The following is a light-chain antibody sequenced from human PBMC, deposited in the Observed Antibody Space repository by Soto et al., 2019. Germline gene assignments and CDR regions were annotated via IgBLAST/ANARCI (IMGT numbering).Light chain of an antibody. J-gene: IGKJ4*01. CDR3: QKYDNVPLT. CDR2: ATS. CDR1: QGIRNY. Sequence: GDRVTITCRASQGIRNYLAWYQQTPGKIPKLLMYATSTLQSGIPSRFSGSGYGTDFTLTISSLQPEDVATYYCQKYDNVPLTFGGGTKVEI. V-gene: IGKV1-27*01.